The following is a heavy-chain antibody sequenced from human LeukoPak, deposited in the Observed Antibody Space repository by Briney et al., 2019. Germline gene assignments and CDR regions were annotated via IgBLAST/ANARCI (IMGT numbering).Heavy chain of an antibody. CDR2: IYYSGST. D-gene: IGHD6-19*01. Sequence: PSETLSLTCTVSGGSISSGGYYWSWIRQHPGKGLEWIGYIYYSGSTNYNPPLKSRVTISVDTSKNQFSLKLSSVTAADTAVYYCARESRPYSSGWYNWFDPWGQGTLVTVSS. CDR3: ARESRPYSSGWYNWFDP. CDR1: GGSISSGGYY. J-gene: IGHJ5*02. V-gene: IGHV4-61*08.